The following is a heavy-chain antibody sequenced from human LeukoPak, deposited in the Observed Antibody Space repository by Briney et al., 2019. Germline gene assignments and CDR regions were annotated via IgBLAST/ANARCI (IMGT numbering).Heavy chain of an antibody. D-gene: IGHD3-10*01. Sequence: SETLSLTCAVSGGSISSNSYYWGWIRQPPGKGLEWIGSIYYSGSTYYNPSLKSRVTISVDTSKNQFSLKLSSVTAADTAVYYCARTRYYYNSRSYGAPYYFDYWGKGTLVTVSS. V-gene: IGHV4-39*01. CDR3: ARTRYYYNSRSYGAPYYFDY. CDR1: GGSISSNSYY. J-gene: IGHJ4*02. CDR2: IYYSGST.